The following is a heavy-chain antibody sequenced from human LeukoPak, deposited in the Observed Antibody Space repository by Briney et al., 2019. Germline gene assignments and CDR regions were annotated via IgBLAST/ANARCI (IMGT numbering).Heavy chain of an antibody. CDR1: GFTFSSCG. CDR3: AKLVYSSSPGYFDL. J-gene: IGHJ2*01. V-gene: IGHV3-30*02. Sequence: GGSLRLSCAASGFTFSSCGMHWVRQAPGKGLEWVAFIRYDGSNKYYADSVKGRFTISRDNSKNTLYLQMNSLRAEDTAVYYCAKLVYSSSPGYFDLWGRGTLVTVSS. D-gene: IGHD6-13*01. CDR2: IRYDGSNK.